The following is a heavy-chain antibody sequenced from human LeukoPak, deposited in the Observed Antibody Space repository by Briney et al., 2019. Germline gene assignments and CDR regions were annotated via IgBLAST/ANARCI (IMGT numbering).Heavy chain of an antibody. CDR2: IFYSGST. Sequence: NPSETPSLTCTVSAGSISSSSYYCGWIRQPPGKGLEWIGSIFYSGSTYYNPFLKSRVAISVDTSKNQSSLNLSSVTAADTAVYYCAREGGPYRPLDYSGQGTLVTVAS. V-gene: IGHV4-39*02. CDR1: AGSISSSSYY. J-gene: IGHJ4*02. CDR3: AREGGPYRPLDY.